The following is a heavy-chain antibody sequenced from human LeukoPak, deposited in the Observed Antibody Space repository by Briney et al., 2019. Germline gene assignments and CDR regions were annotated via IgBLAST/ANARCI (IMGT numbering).Heavy chain of an antibody. V-gene: IGHV3-30*02. J-gene: IGHJ5*02. CDR1: GFIFSSHG. CDR3: ARDVGRDGYTGSWFDP. D-gene: IGHD5-24*01. Sequence: GGSLRLSCGASGFIFSSHGMHWVPQAPGKGLEWVAFIQFGGSNKYYADSVKGRFTIPRDNPKNSLYLQKNSLSADDTVVYYCARDVGRDGYTGSWFDPWGQGTLVTVSS. CDR2: IQFGGSNK.